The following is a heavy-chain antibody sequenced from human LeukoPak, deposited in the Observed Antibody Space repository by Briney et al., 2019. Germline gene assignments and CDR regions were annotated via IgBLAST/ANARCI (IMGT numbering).Heavy chain of an antibody. CDR1: GGPISNSSYY. J-gene: IGHJ4*02. CDR2: IYYSGST. V-gene: IGHV4-61*01. CDR3: ARYYYDSSGYYFDY. Sequence: PSETLSLSCTVSGGPISNSSYYWSWIRQPPGKGLEWIGYIYYSGSTNYNPSLKSRVTISVDTSKNQFSLKLSSVTAADTAVYYCARYYYDSSGYYFDYWGQGTLVTVSS. D-gene: IGHD3-22*01.